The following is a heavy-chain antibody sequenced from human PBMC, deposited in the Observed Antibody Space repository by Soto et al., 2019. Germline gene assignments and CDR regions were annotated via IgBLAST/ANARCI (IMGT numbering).Heavy chain of an antibody. J-gene: IGHJ4*02. CDR2: IYHSGST. CDR1: SGSISSSNW. CDR3: ARREDLPTEDSSFDY. D-gene: IGHD6-6*01. V-gene: IGHV4-4*02. Sequence: QVQLQESGPGLVKPSGTLSLTCDVSSGSISSSNWWSWVRQPPGKRLEWIGEIYHSGSTNYNPSLKSRVTISVDKSKNQFSLKLSSVTAADTAVYYCARREDLPTEDSSFDYWGQGTLVTVSS.